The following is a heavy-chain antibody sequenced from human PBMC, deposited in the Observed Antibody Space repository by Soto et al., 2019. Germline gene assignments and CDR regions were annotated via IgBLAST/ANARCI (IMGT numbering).Heavy chain of an antibody. D-gene: IGHD2-2*01. CDR3: ARDLGEYLYGMDV. Sequence: ASVKVSCKASGYTFTSYGISWVRQAPGQGLEWMGWIIAYNGNTNYAQKLQGRVTMTTDTSTSTTYMELRSLRSDGTAVYYCARDLGEYLYGMDVWGQGTTVTVSS. J-gene: IGHJ6*02. CDR2: IIAYNGNT. CDR1: GYTFTSYG. V-gene: IGHV1-18*01.